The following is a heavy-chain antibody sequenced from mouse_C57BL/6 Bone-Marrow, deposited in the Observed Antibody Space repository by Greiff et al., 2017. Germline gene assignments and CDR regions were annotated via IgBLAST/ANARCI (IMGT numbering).Heavy chain of an antibody. V-gene: IGHV1-55*01. Sequence: VQLQQPGAELVKPGASVKMSCKASGYTFTSYWITWVKQRPGQGLEWIGDIYPGSGSTNYNEKFKSKATLTVETSSSTAYMQLSSLTSEDSAVYYCARCYYFDYWGQGTTLTVSS. CDR3: ARCYYFDY. J-gene: IGHJ2*01. CDR1: GYTFTSYW. CDR2: IYPGSGST.